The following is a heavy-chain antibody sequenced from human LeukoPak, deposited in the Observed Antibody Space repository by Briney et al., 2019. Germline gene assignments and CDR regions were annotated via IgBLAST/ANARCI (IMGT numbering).Heavy chain of an antibody. CDR2: ISYDGSNK. V-gene: IGHV3-30*18. CDR3: AKDRYSGSYHPFDY. D-gene: IGHD1-26*01. Sequence: AGGSLRLSCAASGFTFSSYGMHWVRQAPGKGLEWVAVISYDGSNKYYADSVKGRFIISRDNSKNTLYLQMNSLRAEDTAVYYCAKDRYSGSYHPFDYWGQGTLVTVSS. J-gene: IGHJ4*02. CDR1: GFTFSSYG.